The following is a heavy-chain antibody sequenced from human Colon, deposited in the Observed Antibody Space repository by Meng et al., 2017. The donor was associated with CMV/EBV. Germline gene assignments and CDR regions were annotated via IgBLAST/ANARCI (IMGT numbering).Heavy chain of an antibody. D-gene: IGHD1-26*01. J-gene: IGHJ4*02. CDR1: GFAFNNYP. CDR3: AKDRSYSAFGYFDD. CDR2: ITGSSGIT. Sequence: GESLKISCGASGFAFNNYPMSWVRQAPGKGLEWVSTITGSSGITSYADSVKGRFTISRDNSKNSLDLELNSLRLDDTGLYYCAKDRSYSAFGYFDDWGQGTLVTVSS. V-gene: IGHV3-23*01.